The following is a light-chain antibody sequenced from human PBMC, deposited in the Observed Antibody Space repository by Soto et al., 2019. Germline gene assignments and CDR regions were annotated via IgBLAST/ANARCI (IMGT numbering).Light chain of an antibody. Sequence: DIQMTQSPSTLSASVGDRVTITCRASQSIRNWLAWYQQKPGKAPKLLIYDACSLESGVPSRFSGSGSGTEFTLTISSLQPDDFATYYCQQYNSYSWKFGQGTKVEIK. V-gene: IGKV1-5*01. CDR1: QSIRNW. CDR3: QQYNSYSWK. J-gene: IGKJ1*01. CDR2: DAC.